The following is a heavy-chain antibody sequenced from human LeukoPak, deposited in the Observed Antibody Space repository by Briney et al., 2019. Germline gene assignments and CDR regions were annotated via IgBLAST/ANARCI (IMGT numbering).Heavy chain of an antibody. Sequence: SETLSLTCTVSGDSISPISSSTYYWGWIRQAPRKGLEWIGSLYYGENAHYNPSLKSRATLSVDTSNNQFSLKLTSVTAADAAVYFCARQLPTAAADTRGYFDYWGQGAVVTVSS. D-gene: IGHD6-25*01. V-gene: IGHV4-39*01. CDR3: ARQLPTAAADTRGYFDY. J-gene: IGHJ4*02. CDR2: LYYGENA. CDR1: GDSISPISSSTYY.